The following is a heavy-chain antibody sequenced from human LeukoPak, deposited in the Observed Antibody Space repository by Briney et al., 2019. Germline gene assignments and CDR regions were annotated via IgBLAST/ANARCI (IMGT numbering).Heavy chain of an antibody. CDR1: GYTFTNYY. D-gene: IGHD6-19*01. CDR2: INGNSGDT. Sequence: GASVKVSCKTSGYTFTNYYLHWMRQAPGQGLEWMGWINGNSGDTNYAQKFQGRVAMTRDTSISTVYMDLNSLTSDDTAVYYCVRVAVTGFAYFQHWGQGTLVTAPS. CDR3: VRVAVTGFAYFQH. J-gene: IGHJ1*01. V-gene: IGHV1-2*02.